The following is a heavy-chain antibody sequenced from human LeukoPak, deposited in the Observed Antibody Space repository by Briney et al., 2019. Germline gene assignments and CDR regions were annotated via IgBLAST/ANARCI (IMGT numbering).Heavy chain of an antibody. D-gene: IGHD4-17*01. CDR3: ARQHGDSFDY. J-gene: IGHJ4*02. Sequence: SETLSLTCTVSTDSISSSSHHWGWIRQSPGKGLEWIGSIYYGRTTYYNPSLNSRVAISVVTSKNQFSLQLNSVTAADTAVYYCARQHGDSFDYWGQGTLVTVSS. CDR2: IYYGRTT. V-gene: IGHV4-39*01. CDR1: TDSISSSSHH.